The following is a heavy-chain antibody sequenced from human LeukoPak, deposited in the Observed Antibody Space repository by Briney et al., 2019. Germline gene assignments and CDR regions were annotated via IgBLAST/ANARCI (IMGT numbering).Heavy chain of an antibody. CDR1: GFTFSSYS. V-gene: IGHV3-21*01. Sequence: AGGSLRLSCAASGFTFSSYSMNWVSQAPGKGLEWVSSISSSSYIYYADSVKGRFTISRDNAKNSLYLQMNSLRAEDTAVYYCARQGATGTLLDYWGQGTLVTVSS. CDR3: ARQGATGTLLDY. CDR2: ISSSSYI. J-gene: IGHJ4*02. D-gene: IGHD1-26*01.